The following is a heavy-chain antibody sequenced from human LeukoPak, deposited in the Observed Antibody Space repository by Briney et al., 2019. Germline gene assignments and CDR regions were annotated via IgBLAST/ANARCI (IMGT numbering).Heavy chain of an antibody. CDR1: GGSISSSSYY. D-gene: IGHD2-21*02. CDR2: IYYSGST. J-gene: IGHJ3*02. CDR3: ASYGDPNDAFDI. V-gene: IGHV4-39*07. Sequence: SETLSLTCTVSGGSISSSSYYWGWIRQPPGKGPEWIGSIYYSGSTYYNPSLKSRVTISVDTSKNQFSLKLSSVTAADTAVYYCASYGDPNDAFDIWGQGTMVTVSS.